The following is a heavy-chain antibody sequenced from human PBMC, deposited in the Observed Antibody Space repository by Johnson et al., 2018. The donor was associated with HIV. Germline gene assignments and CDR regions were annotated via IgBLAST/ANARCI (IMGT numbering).Heavy chain of an antibody. Sequence: QVQLVESGGGVVQPGRSLRLSCAASRFTFSSYAMHWVRQAQGKGLEWVAVISYDGSNKYYTGSVKGRFTISRDNSKNTLYLQMSSLRTEDTAVYYCARGDGVTSAFDIWGQGTVVTVSS. CDR1: RFTFSSYA. D-gene: IGHD1-1*01. CDR2: ISYDGSNK. CDR3: ARGDGVTSAFDI. J-gene: IGHJ3*02. V-gene: IGHV3-30*04.